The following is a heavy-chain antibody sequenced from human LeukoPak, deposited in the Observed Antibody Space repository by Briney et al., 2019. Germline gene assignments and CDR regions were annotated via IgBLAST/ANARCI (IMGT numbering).Heavy chain of an antibody. Sequence: GGSLRLSCAASGFIFSSFSMSWVRHVPGKGLEWVSTISAGGSTYYADSVKGRFTISRDNSKNTLFLQMNSLRAEDTAIYYCAKRPAAVRGVIPYLDYWGQGTLVTVSS. J-gene: IGHJ4*02. D-gene: IGHD3-10*02. CDR3: AKRPAAVRGVIPYLDY. CDR1: GFIFSSFS. CDR2: ISAGGST. V-gene: IGHV3-23*01.